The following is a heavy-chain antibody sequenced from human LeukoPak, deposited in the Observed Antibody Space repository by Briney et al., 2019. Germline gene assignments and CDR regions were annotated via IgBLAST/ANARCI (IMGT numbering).Heavy chain of an antibody. Sequence: PGGSLRLSCAASGFTFNDYAVNWVRQAPGRGLEWVSGISWDSGSIGYADSVKGRFTISRDNAKNSLYLQMNSLRAEDTVFYYCARVYNSGWIYYFDYRGQGTLVTVSS. CDR1: GFTFNDYA. V-gene: IGHV3-9*01. J-gene: IGHJ4*02. CDR3: ARVYNSGWIYYFDY. D-gene: IGHD6-19*01. CDR2: ISWDSGSI.